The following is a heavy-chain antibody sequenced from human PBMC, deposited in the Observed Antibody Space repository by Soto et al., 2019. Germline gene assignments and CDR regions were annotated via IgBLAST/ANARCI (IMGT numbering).Heavy chain of an antibody. CDR3: AKVVVGATSHSDFDY. D-gene: IGHD2-15*01. J-gene: IGHJ4*02. CDR1: GGSIANNNYF. CDR2: AAYSGGT. V-gene: IGHV4-39*01. Sequence: PSETLSLTCTVSGGSIANNNYFWGWVRQPPGKGLEWIGSAAYSGGTYKNPSLKSRVTVSVDTSKNQFSLKLTSVTAADTAVYYCAKVVVGATSHSDFDYWGQGTLVTVSS.